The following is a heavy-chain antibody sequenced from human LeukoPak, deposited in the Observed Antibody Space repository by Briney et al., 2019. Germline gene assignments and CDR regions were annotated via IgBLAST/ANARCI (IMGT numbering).Heavy chain of an antibody. D-gene: IGHD6-13*01. V-gene: IGHV1-2*02. J-gene: IGHJ4*02. CDR3: ARDPGGDAGYSSSQGY. CDR1: GYTFTGYY. Sequence: ASVKVSCKASGYTFTGYYIHWVRQAPGQGLEWMGWINPNSGGTNYGQKFQGRVTMTRDTSISTAYMELTRLRSDDTAVYYCARDPGGDAGYSSSQGYWGQGTLVTVSS. CDR2: INPNSGGT.